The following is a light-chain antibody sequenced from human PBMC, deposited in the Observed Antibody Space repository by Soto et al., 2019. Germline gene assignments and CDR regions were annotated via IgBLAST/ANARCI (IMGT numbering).Light chain of an antibody. CDR3: SSFTSTTTYV. CDR2: DVS. J-gene: IGLJ1*01. CDR1: SSDVGSHDL. V-gene: IGLV2-14*02. Sequence: QSALTQPASVSGSPGQSIAISCTGTSSDVGSHDLVSWYQQQSGKVPKLIIYDVSSRPSGVSNRFSGSKSGNTASLTISGLQAEDEADHYCSSFTSTTTYVFGTGTKVTVL.